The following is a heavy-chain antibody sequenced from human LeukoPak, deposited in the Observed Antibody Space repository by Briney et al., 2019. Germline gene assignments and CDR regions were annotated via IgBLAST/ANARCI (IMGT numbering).Heavy chain of an antibody. Sequence: SETLSLTCAVSGGSFSVYYWSWIRQPPGEGLEWIGEINHYGSTNYNPSLKSRVTISVDASKSQFSLKLSSVTAADTAVYYCARDLRNPHYGSGSYYPPPHYYFDLWGQGTLVTVSS. D-gene: IGHD3-10*01. CDR3: ARDLRNPHYGSGSYYPPPHYYFDL. V-gene: IGHV4-34*01. CDR2: INHYGST. CDR1: GGSFSVYY. J-gene: IGHJ4*02.